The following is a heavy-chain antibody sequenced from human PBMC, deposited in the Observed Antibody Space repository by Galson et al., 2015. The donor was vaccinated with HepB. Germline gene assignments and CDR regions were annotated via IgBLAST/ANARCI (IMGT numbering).Heavy chain of an antibody. CDR1: GFTFSSYA. CDR2: ISYDGSNK. D-gene: IGHD3-10*01. J-gene: IGHJ6*02. CDR3: ARDRGDPDYYYYGMDV. V-gene: IGHV3-30-3*01. Sequence: SLRLSCAASGFTFSSYAMHWVRQAPGKGLEWVAVISYDGSNKYYADSVKGRFTISRDNSKNTLYLQMNSLRAEDTAVYYCARDRGDPDYYYYGMDVWGQGTTVTVSS.